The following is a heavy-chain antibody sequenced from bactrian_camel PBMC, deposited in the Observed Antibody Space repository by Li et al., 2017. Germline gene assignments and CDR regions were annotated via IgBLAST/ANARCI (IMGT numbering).Heavy chain of an antibody. Sequence: HVQLVESGGGSVQAGESLRLSCTVEKPTLATHGFSYSNYCMGWLRQGPGKEREGVAAIFTPDGHTYYTPSVKGRFTISEDKDNNILYLQMSGLVPEDTGLYYCAAKPYGGSCRVDAEFTDWGQGTQVTVS. V-gene: IGHV3S1*01. CDR1: GFSYSNYC. D-gene: IGHD6*01. CDR3: AAKPYGGSCRVDAEFTD. J-gene: IGHJ4*01. CDR2: IFTPDGHT.